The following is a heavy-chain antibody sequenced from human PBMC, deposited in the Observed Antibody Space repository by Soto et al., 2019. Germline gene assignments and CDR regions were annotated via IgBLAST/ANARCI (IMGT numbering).Heavy chain of an antibody. CDR1: GYTFTSYA. J-gene: IGHJ4*02. Sequence: QVQLVQSGAEVKKPGASVKVSCKASGYTFTSYAMHWVRQAPGQRLEWMGWINAGNGNTKYSQKFQGRVTITRDTXXSTAYMELSSLRSEDTAVYYCARGGILWFGEWADYWGQGTLVTVSS. V-gene: IGHV1-3*01. CDR2: INAGNGNT. CDR3: ARGGILWFGEWADY. D-gene: IGHD3-10*01.